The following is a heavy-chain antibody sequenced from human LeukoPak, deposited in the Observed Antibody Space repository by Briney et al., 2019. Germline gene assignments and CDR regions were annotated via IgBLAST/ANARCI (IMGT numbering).Heavy chain of an antibody. CDR1: GGSISSSSYY. CDR3: ARLGIAAAGTDRVYGMDV. CDR2: IYYSGST. V-gene: IGHV4-61*05. J-gene: IGHJ6*02. Sequence: SETLSLTCTVSGGSISSSSYYWGWIRQPPGKGLEWIGYIYYSGSTNYNPSLKSRVTISVDTSKNQFSLKLSSVTAADTAVYYCARLGIAAAGTDRVYGMDVWGQGTTVTVSS. D-gene: IGHD6-13*01.